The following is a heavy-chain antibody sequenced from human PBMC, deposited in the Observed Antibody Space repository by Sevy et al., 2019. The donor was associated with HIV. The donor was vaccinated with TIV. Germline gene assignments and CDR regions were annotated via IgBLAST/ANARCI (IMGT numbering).Heavy chain of an antibody. CDR3: ARDVGRFGEFPYYFDY. CDR2: TYYRSKWYN. D-gene: IGHD3-10*01. CDR1: GDSVSSNSAA. Sequence: KQSQNLSLTCAISGDSVSSNSAAWNWIRQSPSRGLEWLGRTYYRSKWYNDYAVSVKSRITINPDTSKNQFSLQLNSVTPEDTAVYYCARDVGRFGEFPYYFDYWGQGTLVTVSS. J-gene: IGHJ4*02. V-gene: IGHV6-1*01.